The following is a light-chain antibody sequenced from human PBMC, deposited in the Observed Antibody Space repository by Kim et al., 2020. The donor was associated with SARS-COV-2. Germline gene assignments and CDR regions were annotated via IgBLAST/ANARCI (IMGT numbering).Light chain of an antibody. CDR3: QQGYSTGLT. Sequence: DIQMTQSPSSLSASVGDRVTITCRASQSISSYLNWYQQKPGKAPKLLIYAASSLQSGVPSRFSGSGSGTDFTLTISSLQPEDFATYYCQQGYSTGLTFGGGTKVDIK. CDR1: QSISSY. V-gene: IGKV1-39*01. CDR2: AAS. J-gene: IGKJ4*01.